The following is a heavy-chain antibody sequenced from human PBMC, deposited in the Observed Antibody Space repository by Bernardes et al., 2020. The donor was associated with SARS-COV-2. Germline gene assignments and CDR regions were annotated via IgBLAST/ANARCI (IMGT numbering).Heavy chain of an antibody. CDR1: GFTFSNYG. Sequence: GGSLRLSCAASGFTFSNYGMSWVRQAPGRGLDWVSSISRDGGTTYYADSVQGRFTFSRDNSKNTLYLKLSSVTAADTAIYYCARGEDYSDYDAFALDVWGQGT. CDR3: ARGEDYSDYDAFALDV. CDR2: ISRDGGTT. V-gene: IGHV3-23*01. D-gene: IGHD4-17*01. J-gene: IGHJ3*01.